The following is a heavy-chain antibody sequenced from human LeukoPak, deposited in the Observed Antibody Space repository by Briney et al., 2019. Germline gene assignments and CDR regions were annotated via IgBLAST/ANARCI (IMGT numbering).Heavy chain of an antibody. CDR3: AREAYDYVWGTYPPLY. J-gene: IGHJ4*02. CDR1: GFTFRSYT. D-gene: IGHD3-16*02. Sequence: GGSLRLSCVVSGFTFRSYTMHWVRQAPGKGLEWVAVISYDGSNKYYADSVKGRFTISRDNSKNTLYVQMNSLRAEDTAVYYCAREAYDYVWGTYPPLYWGQGTLVTVSS. CDR2: ISYDGSNK. V-gene: IGHV3-30*04.